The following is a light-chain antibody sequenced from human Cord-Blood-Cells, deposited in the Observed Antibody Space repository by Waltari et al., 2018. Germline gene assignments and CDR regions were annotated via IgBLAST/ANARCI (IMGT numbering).Light chain of an antibody. CDR3: QQSYSTPYT. CDR2: AAS. J-gene: IGKJ2*01. Sequence: DIQMTQYPSSLSASVGDRLTITCRASQSISSYLIWYQQKPGNAPKLLIYAASSLQSGVPSRFSGSGSGTDFTLTISSLQPEDFATYYCQQSYSTPYTFGQGTKLEIK. V-gene: IGKV1-39*01. CDR1: QSISSY.